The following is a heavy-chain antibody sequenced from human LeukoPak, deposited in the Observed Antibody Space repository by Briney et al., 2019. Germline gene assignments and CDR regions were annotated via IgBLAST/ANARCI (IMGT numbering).Heavy chain of an antibody. CDR2: ISYDGSNK. J-gene: IGHJ4*02. V-gene: IGHV3-30*04. D-gene: IGHD6-19*01. Sequence: PGGSLRLSCAASGFTFSSYAMHWVRQAPGKGLEWVAVISYDGSNKYYADSVKGRFTISRDNSKNTLYLQMNSLRAEDTAVYYCAREDSSGWGNSYDYWGQGTLVTVSS. CDR1: GFTFSSYA. CDR3: AREDSSGWGNSYDY.